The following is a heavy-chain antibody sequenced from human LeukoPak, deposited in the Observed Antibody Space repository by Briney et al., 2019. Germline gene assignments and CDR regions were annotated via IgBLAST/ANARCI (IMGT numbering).Heavy chain of an antibody. CDR1: GFTFSSYA. Sequence: QPGGSLRLSCAASGFTFSSYAMSWVRQAPGKGLEWVSAISGSGGSTYYADSVKGRFTISRDNSKNTLYLQMNSLRAEDTAVYYCAKDLTLLLEWLLKGSFAFDIWGQGTMVTVSS. D-gene: IGHD3-3*01. CDR2: ISGSGGST. V-gene: IGHV3-23*01. CDR3: AKDLTLLLEWLLKGSFAFDI. J-gene: IGHJ3*02.